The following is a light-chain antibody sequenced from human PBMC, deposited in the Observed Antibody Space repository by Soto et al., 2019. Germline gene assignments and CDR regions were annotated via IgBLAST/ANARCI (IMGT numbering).Light chain of an antibody. J-gene: IGKJ1*01. CDR3: QQVYSTAWT. Sequence: DTQMTQSPSSLSASVGDRVTISCRASQIIGTSLNWYQQKPGKAPNLLIHAASSLQSGVPSRFSGSGSGADFTLTISSLQPEYFATYYCQQVYSTAWTVGQGTKVDSK. CDR2: AAS. V-gene: IGKV1-39*01. CDR1: QIIGTS.